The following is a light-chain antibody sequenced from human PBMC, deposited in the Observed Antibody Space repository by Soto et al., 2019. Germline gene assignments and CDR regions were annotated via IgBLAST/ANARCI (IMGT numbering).Light chain of an antibody. V-gene: IGKV3D-15*01. CDR1: ENVGTH. Sequence: IVLTQSPATLSVSPGERVTLSCRASENVGTHLAWYQQRPGQPPRLLIYGLSTRATGISATFSGSGSRTEFTLTISSLQSEDSAVYYCQQYNNWGLSFGGGTRVEIK. CDR3: QQYNNWGLS. CDR2: GLS. J-gene: IGKJ4*01.